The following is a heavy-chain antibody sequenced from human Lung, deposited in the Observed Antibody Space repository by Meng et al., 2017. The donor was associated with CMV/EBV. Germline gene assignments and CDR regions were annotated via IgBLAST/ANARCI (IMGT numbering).Heavy chain of an antibody. CDR1: GGTSSSYV. J-gene: IGHJ6*02. V-gene: IGHV1-69*10. CDR3: ARSRVLSSSPSRPPTYGMDV. D-gene: IGHD2-2*01. Sequence: SVXVSCKASGGTSSSYVISWVRQAPGQGLEWMGGIIPILGRANYGQKFQARVTINADKSTSTAHMELSSLRSEDTAVYYCARSRVLSSSPSRPPTYGMDVWXQGTTVTVSS. CDR2: IIPILGRA.